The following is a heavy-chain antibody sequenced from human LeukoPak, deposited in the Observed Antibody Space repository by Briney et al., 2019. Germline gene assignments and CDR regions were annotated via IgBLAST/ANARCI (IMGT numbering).Heavy chain of an antibody. CDR1: GFTFSDYA. CDR3: ARDQEEDYYDSSGYYPGGY. CDR2: ISSSSSYI. D-gene: IGHD3-22*01. Sequence: PGGSLRLSCAASGFTFSDYAMSWVRQAPGKGLGWVSSISSSSSYIYYADSVKGRFTISRDNAKNSLYLQMNSLRAEDTAVYYCARDQEEDYYDSSGYYPGGYWGQGTLVTVSS. V-gene: IGHV3-21*01. J-gene: IGHJ4*02.